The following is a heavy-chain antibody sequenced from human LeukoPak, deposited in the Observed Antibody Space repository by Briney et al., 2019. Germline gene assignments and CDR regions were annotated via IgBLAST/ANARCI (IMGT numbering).Heavy chain of an antibody. D-gene: IGHD6-13*01. CDR3: ARDAGQMYSSSWKPPENY. Sequence: SETLSLTCTVSGGSTSSSSYYWGWIRQPPGKGLEWIGSIYYSGSTYYNPSLKSRVTISVDTSKNQFSLKLSSVTAADTAVYYCARDAGQMYSSSWKPPENYWGQGTLVTVSS. J-gene: IGHJ4*02. CDR2: IYYSGST. V-gene: IGHV4-39*07. CDR1: GGSTSSSSYY.